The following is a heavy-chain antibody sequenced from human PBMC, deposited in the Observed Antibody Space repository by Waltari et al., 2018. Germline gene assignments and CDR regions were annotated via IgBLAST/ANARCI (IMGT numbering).Heavy chain of an antibody. CDR3: AKGSSWYGYYFDY. J-gene: IGHJ4*02. D-gene: IGHD6-13*01. CDR1: GGPFRGHY. V-gene: IGHV4-34*01. CDR2: INHSGST. Sequence: QVQLQQWGAGPLKPSETLSPTCAVLGGPFRGHYRVWIRQPPGKGLGWIGEINHSGSTNYNPSLKSRVTISVDTSKNQFSLKLSSVTAADTAVYYCAKGSSWYGYYFDYWGQGTLVTVSS.